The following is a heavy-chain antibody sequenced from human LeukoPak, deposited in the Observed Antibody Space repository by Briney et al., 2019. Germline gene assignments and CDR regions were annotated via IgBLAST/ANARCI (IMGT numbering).Heavy chain of an antibody. J-gene: IGHJ4*02. CDR2: ISSGNVSI. D-gene: IGHD3-22*01. CDR3: AREGHTAYYYDSSGLY. Sequence: GGSLRLSCAASGFTFSEYWMSWVRQAPGKGLEWVSYISSGNVSIYYADSVKGRFTVSRDNPKNSLYLQMNSLRAEDTAVYYCAREGHTAYYYDSSGLYWGQGTLVTVSS. V-gene: IGHV3-48*04. CDR1: GFTFSEYW.